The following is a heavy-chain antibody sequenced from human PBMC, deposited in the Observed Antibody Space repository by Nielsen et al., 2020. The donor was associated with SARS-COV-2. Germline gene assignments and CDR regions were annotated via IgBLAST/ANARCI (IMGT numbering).Heavy chain of an antibody. CDR2: ISWDGGST. Sequence: GESLKISCAASGFTFDDYTMHWVRQAPGKGLEWVSLISWDGGSTYYADSVKGRFTISRDNSKNSLYLQMNSLRTEDTALYYCAKGEMATIPYFDYWGQGTLVTFS. J-gene: IGHJ4*02. CDR3: AKGEMATIPYFDY. D-gene: IGHD5-24*01. CDR1: GFTFDDYT. V-gene: IGHV3-43*01.